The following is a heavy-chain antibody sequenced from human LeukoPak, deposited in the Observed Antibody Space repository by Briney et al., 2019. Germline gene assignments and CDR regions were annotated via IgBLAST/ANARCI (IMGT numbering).Heavy chain of an antibody. CDR2: TSYDGGNK. Sequence: GGSLRLSCAASGFTFSSYGMHWVRQAPGKGLEWVAITSYDGGNKFYTDSVKGRFTISRDNSKNTLYLQMNTLRPEDTAVYYCTRDHIISTSDAFDVWGQGTVVTVSS. CDR1: GFTFSSYG. CDR3: TRDHIISTSDAFDV. V-gene: IGHV3-30*03. J-gene: IGHJ3*01. D-gene: IGHD3-22*01.